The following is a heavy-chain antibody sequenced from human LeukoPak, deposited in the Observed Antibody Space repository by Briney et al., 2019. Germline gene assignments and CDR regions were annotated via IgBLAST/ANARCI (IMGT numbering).Heavy chain of an antibody. J-gene: IGHJ4*02. CDR3: AKEFDSWSRSHYSY. D-gene: IGHD3-3*01. Sequence: GGSLRLSCAASGFTFSSYGMHWVRQAPGKGLEWVAFIRYDGSNKYYADSVKGRFTISRDNSKNTLYLQMNGLRAEDTAVYYCAKEFDSWSRSHYSYWGQGTLVTVSS. V-gene: IGHV3-30*02. CDR2: IRYDGSNK. CDR1: GFTFSSYG.